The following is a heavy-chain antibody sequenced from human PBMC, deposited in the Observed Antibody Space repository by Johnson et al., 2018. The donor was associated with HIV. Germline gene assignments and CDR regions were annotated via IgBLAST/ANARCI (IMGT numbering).Heavy chain of an antibody. D-gene: IGHD5-24*01. J-gene: IGHJ3*01. CDR3: AKSQDAYNYDDAFDV. CDR2: ISYDGSNK. V-gene: IGHV3-30*04. Sequence: QVQLVESGGGVVQPGRSLRLSCAASGFTFSSYAMHWVRQAPGKGLEWVAVISYDGSNKYYADSVKGRFTISRDNSKNTLYLQMNSLRAEDTAVYYCAKSQDAYNYDDAFDVWGQGTMVTVSS. CDR1: GFTFSSYA.